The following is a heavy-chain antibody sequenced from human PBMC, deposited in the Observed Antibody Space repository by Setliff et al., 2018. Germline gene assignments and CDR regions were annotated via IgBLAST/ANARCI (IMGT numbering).Heavy chain of an antibody. V-gene: IGHV4-4*07. D-gene: IGHD2-15*01. J-gene: IGHJ6*02. Sequence: SETLSLTCTVSGGSISSYYWSWIRQPAGKGLEWIGHIYIGGSTYYNPSLKSRVTISVDTSKNQFSLKLSSVTAADTAVYYCARVRVVVIGNYYYYYGMDVWGQGTTVTVSS. CDR1: GGSISSYY. CDR3: ARVRVVVIGNYYYYYGMDV. CDR2: IYIGGST.